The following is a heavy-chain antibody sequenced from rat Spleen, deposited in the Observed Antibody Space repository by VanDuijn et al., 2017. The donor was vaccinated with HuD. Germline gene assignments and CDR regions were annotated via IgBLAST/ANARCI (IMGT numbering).Heavy chain of an antibody. Sequence: EVQLVESGGGLVQPGRSMKLSCAASGFTFSNYDMAWVRQAPTKGLEWVASISYDGSSTYYRDSVKGRFTISRDNAKSTLYLQMVSLRSEDTATYYCTTGYTPFAYWGQGTLVTVSS. CDR2: ISYDGSST. CDR1: GFTFSNYD. D-gene: IGHD1-2*01. CDR3: TTGYTPFAY. V-gene: IGHV5-20*01. J-gene: IGHJ3*01.